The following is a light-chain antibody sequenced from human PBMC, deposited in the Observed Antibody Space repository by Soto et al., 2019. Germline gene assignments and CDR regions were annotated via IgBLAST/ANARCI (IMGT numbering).Light chain of an antibody. CDR1: QSVSSSF. Sequence: EIVLTQSPGTLSLSPGERATLSCRASQSVSSSFLAWYQQKPGQAPRLLIYGASSRATGIPDRFSGSGSGTDFTHTISRLEPEDFEVSYCQQYGSSPRTFGQGTKVEIK. J-gene: IGKJ1*01. V-gene: IGKV3-20*01. CDR2: GAS. CDR3: QQYGSSPRT.